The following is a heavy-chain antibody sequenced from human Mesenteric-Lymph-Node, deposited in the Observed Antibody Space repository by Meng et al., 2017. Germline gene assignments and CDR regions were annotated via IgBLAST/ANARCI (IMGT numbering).Heavy chain of an antibody. V-gene: IGHV1-3*01. J-gene: IGHJ4*02. CDR1: GYTFTTYF. Sequence: ASVKVSCKASGYTFTTYFIHWVRQAPGQSLEWMGWINAGNGDTEYSHNFHNRVTITRDTSISTAYMELSRLRSDDTAVYYCARDSSGYYPDFDYWGQGTLVTVSS. D-gene: IGHD3-22*01. CDR3: ARDSSGYYPDFDY. CDR2: INAGNGDT.